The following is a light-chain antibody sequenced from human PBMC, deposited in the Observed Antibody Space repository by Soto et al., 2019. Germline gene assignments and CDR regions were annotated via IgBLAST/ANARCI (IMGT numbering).Light chain of an antibody. Sequence: EIVLTQSPATLSLSPGERATLSCRASQSVGSYLLWYQQKPGQAPRLLIYDASIRATGIPARFTGSGSGTDFTLTISSLDPEDCAVYYCQQRHNWPPLTFGGGTKVEI. CDR3: QQRHNWPPLT. V-gene: IGKV3-11*01. CDR2: DAS. CDR1: QSVGSY. J-gene: IGKJ4*01.